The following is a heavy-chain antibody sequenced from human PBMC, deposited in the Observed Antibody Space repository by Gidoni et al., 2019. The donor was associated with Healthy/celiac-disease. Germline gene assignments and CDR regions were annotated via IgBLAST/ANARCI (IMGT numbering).Heavy chain of an antibody. D-gene: IGHD3-3*01. CDR2: ISSSISYI. Sequence: EVQLVESGGGLVKPGGSLRLSCAASGFTFSRYSMNWVRQAPGKGLELVSSISSSISYIYYAGSVKGRFTISRDNAKNSLYLQMNSLRAEDTAVYYCARVLVGYDFWSGYYGMDVWGQGTTVTVSS. CDR3: ARVLVGYDFWSGYYGMDV. CDR1: GFTFSRYS. J-gene: IGHJ6*02. V-gene: IGHV3-21*01.